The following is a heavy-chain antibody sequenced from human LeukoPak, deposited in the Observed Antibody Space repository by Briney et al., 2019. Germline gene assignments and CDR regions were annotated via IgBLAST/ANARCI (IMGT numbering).Heavy chain of an antibody. Sequence: ASVKVSCKASGYTFIVYHMHWVRQAPGQGLEWMGWINPNSGDTNFAQKFQGRVTMTRDTSISTVYMELSRLTSDDTAAYYCARADWSMLEYWGQGTLVTVSS. CDR2: INPNSGDT. D-gene: IGHD1-1*01. CDR1: GYTFIVYH. V-gene: IGHV1-2*02. CDR3: ARADWSMLEY. J-gene: IGHJ4*02.